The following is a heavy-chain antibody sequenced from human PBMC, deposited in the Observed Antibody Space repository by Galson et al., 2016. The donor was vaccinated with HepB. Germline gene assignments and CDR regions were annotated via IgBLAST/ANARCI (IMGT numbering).Heavy chain of an antibody. CDR1: GFTFSTYW. CDR2: VNSDGSST. Sequence: LRLSCAASGFTFSTYWMHWVRQVPGMGLVWVSRVNSDGSSTSYADSVKGRFTISRDNAKNTLYLQMNSLRAEDTAVYYCARVLGSYQSFDYWGQGTLVTVSS. D-gene: IGHD1-26*01. CDR3: ARVLGSYQSFDY. J-gene: IGHJ4*02. V-gene: IGHV3-74*01.